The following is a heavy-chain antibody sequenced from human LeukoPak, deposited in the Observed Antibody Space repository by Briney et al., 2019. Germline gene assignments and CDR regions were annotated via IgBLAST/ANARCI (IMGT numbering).Heavy chain of an antibody. CDR2: INHSGST. CDR1: GGSFSGYY. CDR3: ARGEYWFDP. V-gene: IGHV4-34*01. Sequence: KPSETLSLTCAVYGGSFSGYYWSGIRQPPGKGLECIGEINHSGSTNYNPSLKSRVTISVDTSKTQFSLKLSSVTAADTAVYYCARGEYWFDPWGQGTLVTVSS. J-gene: IGHJ5*02.